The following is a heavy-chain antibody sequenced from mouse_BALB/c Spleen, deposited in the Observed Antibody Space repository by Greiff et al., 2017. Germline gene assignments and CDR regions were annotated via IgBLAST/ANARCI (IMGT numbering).Heavy chain of an antibody. CDR1: GFTFSSFG. CDR2: ISSGSSTI. D-gene: IGHD2-1*01. CDR3: ASNSYGNSWFAY. J-gene: IGHJ3*01. V-gene: IGHV5-17*02. Sequence: EVQGVESGGGLVQPGGSRKLSCAASGFTFSSFGMHWVRQAPEKGLEWVAYISSGSSTIYYADTVKGRFTISRDNPKNTLFLQLTSLRSEDTAMYYCASNSYGNSWFAYWGQGTLVTVSA.